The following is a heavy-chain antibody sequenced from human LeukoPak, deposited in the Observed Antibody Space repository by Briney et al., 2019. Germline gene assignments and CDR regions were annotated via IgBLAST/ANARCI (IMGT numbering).Heavy chain of an antibody. Sequence: PGGSLRLSCAASGFTFSGYWMIWVRQAPGKGLEWVANIKQDGSVKYYVDSVSGRFTISRDNAKNLPYLQMNSLRDEDTAVYYCVRDSGGYSSVWYDAFDVWGRGTKVTVSS. D-gene: IGHD6-19*01. V-gene: IGHV3-7*01. J-gene: IGHJ3*01. CDR3: VRDSGGYSSVWYDAFDV. CDR2: IKQDGSVK. CDR1: GFTFSGYW.